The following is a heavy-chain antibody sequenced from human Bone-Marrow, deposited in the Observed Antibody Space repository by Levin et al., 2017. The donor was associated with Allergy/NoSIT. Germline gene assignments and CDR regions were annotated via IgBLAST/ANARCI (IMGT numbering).Heavy chain of an antibody. J-gene: IGHJ4*02. CDR2: INPDSGGT. D-gene: IGHD3-22*01. Sequence: GASVKVSCKPSGYTFTDYYLHWVRQAPGQGLEWMGWINPDSGGTIYTQKFQGRVTLTRDTSISAAYLELSSLRLDDTAVYYCARGKNYDYYPSSGYPDYWGQGTLVTVSS. CDR3: ARGKNYDYYPSSGYPDY. V-gene: IGHV1-2*02. CDR1: GYTFTDYY.